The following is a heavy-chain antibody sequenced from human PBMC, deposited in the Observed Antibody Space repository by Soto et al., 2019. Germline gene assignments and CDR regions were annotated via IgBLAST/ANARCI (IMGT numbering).Heavy chain of an antibody. CDR3: ARDLSTPFYSGYAHSFGP. V-gene: IGHV1-69*13. D-gene: IGHD5-12*01. Sequence: SVKVSCKASGGTFSSYAISWVRQAPGQGLEWMGGIIPIFGTANYAQKFQGRVTITADESTSTAYMELSSLRSEDTAVYYCARDLSTPFYSGYAHSFGPWRQGTLVTVSS. CDR1: GGTFSSYA. CDR2: IIPIFGTA. J-gene: IGHJ5*02.